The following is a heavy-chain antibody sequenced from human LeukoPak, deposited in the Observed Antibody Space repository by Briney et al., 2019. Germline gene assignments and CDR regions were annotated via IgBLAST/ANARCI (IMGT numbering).Heavy chain of an antibody. V-gene: IGHV3-7*01. J-gene: IGHJ3*02. CDR2: IKENGNEQ. D-gene: IGHD1-14*01. CDR3: ARGPGDFDASDI. CDR1: GFSFSSFW. Sequence: GGSLRLSCAASGFSFSSFWTSWVRQAPGKGPEWVAHIKENGNEQYYADSVKGRFTISRDNVQKSLWLQMNSLRVEDTAVYYCARGPGDFDASDIWGQGTMVTVSS.